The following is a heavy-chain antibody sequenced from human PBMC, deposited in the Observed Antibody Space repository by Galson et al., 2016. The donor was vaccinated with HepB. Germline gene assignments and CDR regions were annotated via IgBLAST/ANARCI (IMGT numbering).Heavy chain of an antibody. J-gene: IGHJ6*02. D-gene: IGHD3-10*01. CDR1: GFTFDDYT. V-gene: IGHV3-43*01. Sequence: SLRLSCAVSGFTFDDYTMHWVRQAPGKGLEWISLISWDGRSPFYTDSVEGRFTISRGNRKNTLYLQMNSLTIDDTAVYYCGKDWGSLWESSGKGMDVWGQGTTVIVSS. CDR2: ISWDGRSP. CDR3: GKDWGSLWESSGKGMDV.